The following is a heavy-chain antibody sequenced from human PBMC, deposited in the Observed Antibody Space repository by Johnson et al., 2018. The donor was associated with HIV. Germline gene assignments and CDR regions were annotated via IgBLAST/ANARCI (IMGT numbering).Heavy chain of an antibody. V-gene: IGHV3-30-3*01. CDR3: ASPEAPYYDILTGYYAAFDI. J-gene: IGHJ3*02. D-gene: IGHD3-9*01. CDR1: GFTFSSYA. CDR2: ISYDGSHK. Sequence: QVQLVESRGGVVHPATSLRLSSAASGFTFSSYAMHWVSPAPGKGLEWVAVISYDGSHKYYADAVKGRFTISRDNSKNTLYLQMNSLRAEDTAVYYCASPEAPYYDILTGYYAAFDIWGQGTMVTVSS.